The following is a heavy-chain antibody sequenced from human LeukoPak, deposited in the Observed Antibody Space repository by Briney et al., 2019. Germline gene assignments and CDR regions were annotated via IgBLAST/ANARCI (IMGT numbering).Heavy chain of an antibody. V-gene: IGHV3-33*05. D-gene: IGHD1-26*01. CDR2: ISYDGSNK. CDR3: ATSGGTYWN. Sequence: TGGSLRLSCAASGFTFSSYGMHWVRQAPGKGLEWVAVISYDGSNKYYADSVKGRFTISRDNSKNTLYLQMNSLRAADTAIYYCATSGGTYWNWGQGTLVTVSS. CDR1: GFTFSSYG. J-gene: IGHJ4*02.